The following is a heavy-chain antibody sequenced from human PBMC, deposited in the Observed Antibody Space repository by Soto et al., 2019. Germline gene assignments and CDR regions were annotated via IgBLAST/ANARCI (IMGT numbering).Heavy chain of an antibody. D-gene: IGHD7-27*01. CDR2: ISGSGDNT. V-gene: IGHV3-23*01. J-gene: IGHJ6*02. Sequence: EVQLLESGGGLVQPGGSLRLSCAASGFTFSTHAISWVRQAPGNGLEWVSTISGSGDNTFYADSVKGPVTISRDNSKNTLYLQINSLRAEDTAVYFCAKVPRSGEDPYYGLDVWGQGTTVTVSS. CDR3: AKVPRSGEDPYYGLDV. CDR1: GFTFSTHA.